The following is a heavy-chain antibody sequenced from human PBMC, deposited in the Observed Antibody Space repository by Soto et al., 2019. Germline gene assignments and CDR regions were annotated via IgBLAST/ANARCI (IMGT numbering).Heavy chain of an antibody. V-gene: IGHV3-30-3*01. Sequence: QVQLVESGGGVVQPGRSLRLSCAASGFTFSSYAMHWVRQAPGKGLEWVAVISYDGSNKYYADSVKGRFTISRDNSKNTLYLQMNSLRAEDTAVYYCASTTTVLAAAAPRFDYWGQGTLVTVSS. J-gene: IGHJ4*02. D-gene: IGHD6-13*01. CDR2: ISYDGSNK. CDR1: GFTFSSYA. CDR3: ASTTTVLAAAAPRFDY.